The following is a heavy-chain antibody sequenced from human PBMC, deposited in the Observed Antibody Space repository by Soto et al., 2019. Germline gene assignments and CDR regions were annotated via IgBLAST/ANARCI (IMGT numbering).Heavy chain of an antibody. V-gene: IGHV4-59*12. D-gene: IGHD6-13*01. Sequence: QVQLQESGPGMVKPSETLPLTCTVSGGSISSYYWSWIRQPPGKGLEWIGYIYFSGGTNYNPSLKSRVTISVDTSKNQFSLKLSSVTTADTAVYYCARESRSGYGSIWDYWGQGSLVTVSS. J-gene: IGHJ4*02. CDR2: IYFSGGT. CDR1: GGSISSYY. CDR3: ARESRSGYGSIWDY.